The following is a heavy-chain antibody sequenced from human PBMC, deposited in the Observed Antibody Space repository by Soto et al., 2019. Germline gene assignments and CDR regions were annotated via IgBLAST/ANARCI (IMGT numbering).Heavy chain of an antibody. D-gene: IGHD3-22*01. CDR1: GGSISSGGYY. V-gene: IGHV4-31*03. CDR3: ARLITMMAPYFDY. Sequence: TLSLTCTVSGGSISSGGYYWSWIRQHPGKGLEWIGYIYYSGSTYYNPSLKSRVTISVDTSKNQFSLKLSSVTAADTAVYYCARLITMMAPYFDYWGQGTLVTVSS. CDR2: IYYSGST. J-gene: IGHJ4*02.